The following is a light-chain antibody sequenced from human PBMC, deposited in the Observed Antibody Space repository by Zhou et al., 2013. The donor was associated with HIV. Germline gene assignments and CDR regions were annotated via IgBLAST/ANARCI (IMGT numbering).Light chain of an antibody. CDR1: QSINNW. Sequence: DIQLTQSPFTLSASVGERVTISCRASQSINNWLAWYQQRPGTAPKLLIYQASSLESGVPSRFSGSGSGTDFTFTISSLQPEDFATYFCQQHENLPLFSFGQGTKVEIK. J-gene: IGKJ2*01. CDR2: QAS. CDR3: QQHENLPLFS. V-gene: IGKV1-5*03.